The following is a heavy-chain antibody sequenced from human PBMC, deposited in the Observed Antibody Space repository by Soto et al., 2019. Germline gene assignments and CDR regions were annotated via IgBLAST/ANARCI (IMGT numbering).Heavy chain of an antibody. CDR2: ISSSSSTI. V-gene: IGHV3-48*02. J-gene: IGHJ4*02. CDR3: ARDAGSWGY. CDR1: GFTFSDYS. D-gene: IGHD3-10*01. Sequence: DVELVESGGGLVQPGGSLRLSCAASGFTFSDYSMDWVRQAPGKGLEWVSYISSSSSTIYYADSVKGRFTISRDNAKNSLYLQMNSLRDDDTAVYYCARDAGSWGYWGQGTLVTVSS.